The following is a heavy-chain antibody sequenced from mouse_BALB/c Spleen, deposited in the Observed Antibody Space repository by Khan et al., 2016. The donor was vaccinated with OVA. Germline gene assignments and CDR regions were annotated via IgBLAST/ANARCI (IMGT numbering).Heavy chain of an antibody. CDR2: INPGNGIT. Sequence: QVQLKESGAELVGPGTSVKVSCKASGYAFTSYLIEWVNQRPGQGLEWIGLINPGNGITNYNEKFRGKATLTADKSSTTAYMQFSSLTSDDSAVXFCAISQLGLRFDYWGQGTTLTVSS. V-gene: IGHV1-54*01. D-gene: IGHD3-1*01. CDR1: GYAFTSYL. CDR3: AISQLGLRFDY. J-gene: IGHJ2*01.